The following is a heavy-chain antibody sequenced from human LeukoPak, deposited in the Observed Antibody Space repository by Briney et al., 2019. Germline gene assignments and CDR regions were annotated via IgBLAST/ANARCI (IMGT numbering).Heavy chain of an antibody. V-gene: IGHV3-21*01. CDR2: ISSSSSYI. J-gene: IGHJ4*02. CDR3: ARVTEAPYYFDY. CDR1: GFTFSTYA. Sequence: PGGSLRLSCAASGFTFSTYAVSWVRQAPGKGLEWVSSISSSSSYIYYADSVKGRFTISRDNAKNSLYLQMNSLRAEDTAVYYCARVTEAPYYFDYWGQGTLVTVSS.